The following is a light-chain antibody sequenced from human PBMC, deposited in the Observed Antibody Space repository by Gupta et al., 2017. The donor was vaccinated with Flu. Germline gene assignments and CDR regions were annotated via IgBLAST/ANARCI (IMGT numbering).Light chain of an antibody. CDR1: SSDVGGYNY. CDR3: NSYTSSSTLV. J-gene: IGLJ3*02. V-gene: IGLV2-14*01. CDR2: EVS. Sequence: QSALTQPASVSGSPGQSITISCTGTSSDVGGYNYVSWYQQHPGKAPKLMIYEVSNRPAGVASRFSASKAGNTASLTISGRQAEDEADYYCNSYTSSSTLVFGGGTKLTVL.